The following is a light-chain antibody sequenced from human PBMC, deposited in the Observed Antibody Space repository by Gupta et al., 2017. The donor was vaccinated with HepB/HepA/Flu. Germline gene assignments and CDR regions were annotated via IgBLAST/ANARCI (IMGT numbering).Light chain of an antibody. CDR3: GSYARTFNCV. V-gene: IGLV2-14*01. J-gene: IGLJ3*02. CDR1: SSDIGGYNY. Sequence: QPALTQPASVSGSPGQSISISCTGTSSDIGGYNYVYWYTQQPGKAPNLIFSDLHSRPSGVSKRSAAYYSGTSAFTTISVHEADDEAYYCRGSYARTFNCVFGGGTKLTVL. CDR2: DLH.